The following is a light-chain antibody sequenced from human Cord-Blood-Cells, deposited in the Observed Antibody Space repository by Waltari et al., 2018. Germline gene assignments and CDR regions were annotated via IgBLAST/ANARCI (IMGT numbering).Light chain of an antibody. J-gene: IGKJ2*01. CDR3: QQYGSSPR. Sequence: MVLSQSPGTLSLSPGEIATLSCRASQSVSSSYLAKYQQKPGQAPRLLLYGASSRATCIPDRSSGSGYGTDVTLTISRLKPEDCTVYYCQQYGSSPRLGQGTKLEIK. CDR2: GAS. V-gene: IGKV3-20*01. CDR1: QSVSSSY.